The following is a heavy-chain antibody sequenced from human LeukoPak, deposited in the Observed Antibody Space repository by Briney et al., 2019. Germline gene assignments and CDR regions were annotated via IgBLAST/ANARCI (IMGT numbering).Heavy chain of an antibody. V-gene: IGHV4-4*07. J-gene: IGHJ4*02. D-gene: IGHD6-19*01. Sequence: SETLSLTCTVSGGSISSYYWDWIRQPAGKGLEWIGRIHTSGSTNYNPSLKSRVTMSVDTSKNQFSLKLSSVTAADTAVYYCARGKVVAGTPGQNSWDYWGQGTLVTVSS. CDR2: IHTSGST. CDR3: ARGKVVAGTPGQNSWDY. CDR1: GGSISSYY.